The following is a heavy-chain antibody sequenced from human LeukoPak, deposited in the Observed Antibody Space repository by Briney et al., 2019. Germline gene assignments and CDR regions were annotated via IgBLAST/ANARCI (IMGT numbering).Heavy chain of an antibody. CDR2: IWYDGSNK. Sequence: GGSLRLSCAASGFTFSSYGMHWVRQAPGKGLEWVAVIWYDGSNKYYADSVKGRFTISRDNSKNTLYLQMNSLGAEDTAVYYCAREDIVVVPAAMDYYYYYGMDVWGKGTTVTVSS. D-gene: IGHD2-2*01. CDR1: GFTFSSYG. J-gene: IGHJ6*04. CDR3: AREDIVVVPAAMDYYYYYGMDV. V-gene: IGHV3-33*01.